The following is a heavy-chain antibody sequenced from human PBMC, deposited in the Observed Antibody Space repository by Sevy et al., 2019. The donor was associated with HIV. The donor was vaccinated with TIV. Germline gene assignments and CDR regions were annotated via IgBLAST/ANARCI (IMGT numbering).Heavy chain of an antibody. Sequence: GGSLRLSCAASGFTFSSYAMSWVRQAPGKGLEWVSAISGSGGSTYYADSVKGRFTISRDNSKNTLYLQMNSLIAEDTAVYSCARDRIAAAGTLGYYYYGMDVWGQGTTVTVSS. CDR1: GFTFSSYA. D-gene: IGHD6-13*01. CDR3: ARDRIAAAGTLGYYYYGMDV. J-gene: IGHJ6*02. V-gene: IGHV3-23*01. CDR2: ISGSGGST.